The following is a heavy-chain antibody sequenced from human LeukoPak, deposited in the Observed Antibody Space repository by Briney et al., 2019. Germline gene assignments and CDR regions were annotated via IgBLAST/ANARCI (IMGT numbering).Heavy chain of an antibody. CDR3: ARDSWGGWYGGY. D-gene: IGHD6-19*01. Sequence: ASVKVSCKASGYTFTSYGISWVRQAPGQGLEWMGWISAYNGNTSYAQKLQGRVTMTTDTSTSTAYMELRSLRSDDTAVYYCARDSWGGWYGGYWGQGTLVTVSS. J-gene: IGHJ4*02. V-gene: IGHV1-18*01. CDR2: ISAYNGNT. CDR1: GYTFTSYG.